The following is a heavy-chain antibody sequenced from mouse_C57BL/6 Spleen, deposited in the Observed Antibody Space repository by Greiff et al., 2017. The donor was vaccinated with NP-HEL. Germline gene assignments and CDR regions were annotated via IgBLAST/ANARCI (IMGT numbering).Heavy chain of an antibody. CDR2: IYPSDSET. CDR3: ARSEYYGSYFDY. D-gene: IGHD1-1*01. CDR1: GYTFTSYW. J-gene: IGHJ2*01. V-gene: IGHV1-61*01. Sequence: VQLQQPGAELVRPGSSVKLSCKASGYTFTSYWMDWVKQRPGQGLEWIGNIYPSDSETHYNQKFKDKATLTVDKSSSTAYMQLSSLTSEDSAVNYCARSEYYGSYFDYWGQGTTLTVSS.